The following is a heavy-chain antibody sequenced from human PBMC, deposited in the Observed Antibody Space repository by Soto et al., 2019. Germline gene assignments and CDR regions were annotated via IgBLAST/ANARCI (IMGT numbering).Heavy chain of an antibody. D-gene: IGHD5-12*01. CDR1: GFTFSSYA. CDR3: AKALSGYEFYYYMDV. V-gene: IGHV3-23*01. J-gene: IGHJ6*03. CDR2: ISGSGGST. Sequence: EVQLLESGGGLVQPGGSLRLSCAASGFTFSSYAMSWVRQAPGKRLEWVSAISGSGGSTYYADSVKGRFTISRDNSKNTLYLQMNSLRAEDTAVYYSAKALSGYEFYYYMDVWGKGTTVTVSS.